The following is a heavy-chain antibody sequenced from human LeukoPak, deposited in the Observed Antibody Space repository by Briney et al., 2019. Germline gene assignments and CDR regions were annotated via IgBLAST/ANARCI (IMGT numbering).Heavy chain of an antibody. D-gene: IGHD2-8*01. CDR2: ISSSSTI. V-gene: IGHV3-48*01. CDR1: GFTFSSYS. Sequence: PGGSLRLPCAASGFTFSSYSMNWVRQAPGKGLEWVSYISSSSTIYYADSVKGRFTISRDNAKNSLYLQMNSLRAEDTAVYYCARDAGLMVFDYWGQGTLVTVSS. J-gene: IGHJ4*02. CDR3: ARDAGLMVFDY.